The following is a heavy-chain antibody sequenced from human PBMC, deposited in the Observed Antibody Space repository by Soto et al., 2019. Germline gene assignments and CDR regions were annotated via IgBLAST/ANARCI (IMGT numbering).Heavy chain of an antibody. CDR1: GFTFSSYG. D-gene: IGHD6-19*01. V-gene: IGHV3-30*03. CDR2: ISYDGSNK. J-gene: IGHJ4*02. CDR3: ACLDPGYSSGWVDY. Sequence: GGSLRLSCAASGFTFSSYGMHWVRQAPGKGLEWVAVISYDGSNKYYADSVKGRFTISRDNSKNTLYLQMNSLRAEDTAVYYCACLDPGYSSGWVDYWGQGTLVTVSS.